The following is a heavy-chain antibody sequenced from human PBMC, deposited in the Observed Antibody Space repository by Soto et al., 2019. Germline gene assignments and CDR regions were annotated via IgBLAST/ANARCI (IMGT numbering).Heavy chain of an antibody. V-gene: IGHV1-46*01. CDR3: ARELYSCGGDCPYYMDY. CDR2: ISLYHHST. J-gene: IGHJ4*02. Sequence: GASVKVSCKTSGYPFTDYFIHWERQAPGQGLEWMGIISLYHHSTSYAQKFQGRLTVTADTSTTTVYMDLSSLTSEDSAVYWCARELYSCGGDCPYYMDYWGQGTLVTVSS. D-gene: IGHD2-21*02. CDR1: GYPFTDYF.